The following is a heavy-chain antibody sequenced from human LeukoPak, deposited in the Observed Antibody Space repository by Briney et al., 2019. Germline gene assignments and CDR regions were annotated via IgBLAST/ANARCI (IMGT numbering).Heavy chain of an antibody. CDR3: ARDNEAAARAYDC. V-gene: IGHV4-4*07. J-gene: IGHJ4*02. CDR1: GGAISSYY. D-gene: IGHD6-13*01. Sequence: SETLSLTCTVSGGAISSYYWSWIRQPAGKGLEWIGRIYSSGSTNYNTSLKSRVTMSVDTSKNQFSLKLSSVTAADTAVYYCARDNEAAARAYDCWGQGTLVTVSS. CDR2: IYSSGST.